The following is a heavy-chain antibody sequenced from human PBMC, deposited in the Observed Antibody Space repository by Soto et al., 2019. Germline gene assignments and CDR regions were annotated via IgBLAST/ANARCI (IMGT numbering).Heavy chain of an antibody. D-gene: IGHD1-26*01. V-gene: IGHV3-30*04. CDR2: ISPDGTNK. Sequence: LRLSCVASGFIFSGSAMYWVRQAPGKGLEWVGVISPDGTNKYYVDSVKGRFSISRDDSENTLFLQMNSLRPDDTAVYYCARVGSGGGGDYWGQGSLVTVSS. J-gene: IGHJ4*02. CDR3: ARVGSGGGGDY. CDR1: GFIFSGSA.